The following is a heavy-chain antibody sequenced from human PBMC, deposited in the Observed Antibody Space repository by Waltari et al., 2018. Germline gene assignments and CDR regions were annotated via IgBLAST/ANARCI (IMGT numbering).Heavy chain of an antibody. D-gene: IGHD3-22*01. V-gene: IGHV3-23*04. CDR3: AKEVGDSSGSPGNAFDI. Sequence: EVQLVESGGGLVQPGGSLRLSCAASGFTFSSYAMSWVRQAPGKGLEWVSAISGSGGSTYYADSVKGRFTISRDNSKNTLYLQMNSLRAEDTAVYYCAKEVGDSSGSPGNAFDIWGQGTMVIVSS. CDR2: ISGSGGST. J-gene: IGHJ3*02. CDR1: GFTFSSYA.